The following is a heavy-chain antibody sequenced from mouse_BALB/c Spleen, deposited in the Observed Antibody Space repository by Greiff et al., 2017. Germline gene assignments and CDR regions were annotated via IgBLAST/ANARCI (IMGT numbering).Heavy chain of an antibody. V-gene: IGHV7-3*02. CDR2: IRNKANGYTT. CDR3: ARDGGSSLDY. J-gene: IGHJ2*01. D-gene: IGHD1-1*01. CDR1: GFTFTDYY. Sequence: EVKLVESGGGLVQPGGSLRLSCATSGFTFTDYYMSWVRQPPGKALEWLGFIRNKANGYTTEYSASVKGRFTISRDNSQSILYLQMNTLRAEDSATYYCARDGGSSLDYWGQGTTLTVSS.